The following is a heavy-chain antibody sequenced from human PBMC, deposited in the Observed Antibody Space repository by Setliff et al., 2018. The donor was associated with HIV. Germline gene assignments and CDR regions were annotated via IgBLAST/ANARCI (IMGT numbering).Heavy chain of an antibody. Sequence: PSETLSLTCTVSGGSMNSENNHWGWFRQPAGKGLEWIGRFTNRGSTDYNPSLQSRVTISVDTSKNHFSLKLNSVTAADTAVYYCARGGALEWELPFGYWGQGTLVTVSS. CDR3: ARGGALEWELPFGY. V-gene: IGHV4-39*07. CDR1: GGSMNSENNH. J-gene: IGHJ4*02. CDR2: FTNRGST. D-gene: IGHD1-26*01.